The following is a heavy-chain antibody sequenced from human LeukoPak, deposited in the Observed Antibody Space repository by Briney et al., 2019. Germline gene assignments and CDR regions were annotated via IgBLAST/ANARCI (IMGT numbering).Heavy chain of an antibody. Sequence: GGSLRLSCAASGFTFSSYSMNWVRQAPGKGLEWVSSITSSSSYIYYADSIKGRFTISRDNAKNSLYLQMNSLRAEDTAVYYCARHVVAVGFDYWGQGTLVTVSS. CDR3: ARHVVAVGFDY. J-gene: IGHJ4*02. D-gene: IGHD3-22*01. CDR2: ITSSSSYI. V-gene: IGHV3-21*01. CDR1: GFTFSSYS.